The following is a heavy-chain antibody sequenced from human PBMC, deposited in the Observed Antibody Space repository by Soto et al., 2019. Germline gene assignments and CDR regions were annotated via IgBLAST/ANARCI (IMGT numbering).Heavy chain of an antibody. D-gene: IGHD2-15*01. V-gene: IGHV3-33*01. CDR3: ARDGGGYCSGGSCYSLLVNYMDV. J-gene: IGHJ6*03. Sequence: GGSLRLSCAASGFTFSSHGMHWVRQAPGKGLEWVAVIWYDGSNKYYADSVKGRFTISRDNSKNTLYLQMNSLRAEDTAVYYCARDGGGYCSGGSCYSLLVNYMDVWGKGTTVTVSS. CDR2: IWYDGSNK. CDR1: GFTFSSHG.